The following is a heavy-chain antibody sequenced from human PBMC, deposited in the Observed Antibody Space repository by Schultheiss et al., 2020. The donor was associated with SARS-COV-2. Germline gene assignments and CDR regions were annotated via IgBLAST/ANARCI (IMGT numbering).Heavy chain of an antibody. D-gene: IGHD3-3*01. CDR2: ITPIFGTA. CDR1: GDSITNSV. J-gene: IGHJ2*01. V-gene: IGHV1-69*13. Sequence: SVKVSCKASGDSITNSVFNWVRQAPGQGLEYMGGITPIFGTADYAQKFQGRVTITADQSTNTVYMELSSLRSEDTAVYYCARDRYDFWSGYVSYWYFDLWGRGTLVTVSS. CDR3: ARDRYDFWSGYVSYWYFDL.